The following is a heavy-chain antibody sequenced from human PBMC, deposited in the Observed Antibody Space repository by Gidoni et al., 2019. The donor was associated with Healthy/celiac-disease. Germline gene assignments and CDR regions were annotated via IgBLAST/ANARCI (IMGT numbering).Heavy chain of an antibody. CDR2: ISYDGSNK. CDR1: GFTFSSYA. J-gene: IGHJ4*02. V-gene: IGHV3-30-3*01. Sequence: QVQLVESGGGVVQPGRALRLSCAASGFTFSSYAMPWVRQAPGKGLEWVAVISYDGSNKYYADSVKGRFTISRDNSKNTLYLQMNSLRAEDTAVYYCARDMQLLYYFDYWGQGTLVTVSS. D-gene: IGHD6-6*01. CDR3: ARDMQLLYYFDY.